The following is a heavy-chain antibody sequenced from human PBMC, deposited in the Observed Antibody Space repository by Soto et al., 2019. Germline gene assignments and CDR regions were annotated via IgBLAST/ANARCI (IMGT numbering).Heavy chain of an antibody. J-gene: IGHJ6*02. CDR2: IYYSGST. D-gene: IGHD4-4*01. CDR3: ARDHTVTTAWDGMDV. Sequence: SETLSLTCTVSGGSISSGDYYWSWIRQPPGKGLEWIGYIYYSGSTYYNPSLESRVTISVDTSKNQFSLKLSSVTAADTAVYYCARDHTVTTAWDGMDVWGQGTTVTVSS. CDR1: GGSISSGDYY. V-gene: IGHV4-30-4*01.